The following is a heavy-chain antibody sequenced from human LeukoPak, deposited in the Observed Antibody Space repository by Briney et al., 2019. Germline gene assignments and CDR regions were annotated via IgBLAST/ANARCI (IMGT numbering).Heavy chain of an antibody. CDR1: GGSISSSSSIC. CDR2: IYDSGAT. J-gene: IGHJ4*02. V-gene: IGHV4-4*02. CDR3: ARNGGNSDYDY. Sequence: PSETLSLTCAVSGGSISSSSSICWTWVRPPPGKGLEWIGEIYDSGATNYNPSLKSRVTMLLDKSKNQFPLKLNSVTAADTAVYYCARNGGNSDYDYWGQGTLVTVSA. D-gene: IGHD4-23*01.